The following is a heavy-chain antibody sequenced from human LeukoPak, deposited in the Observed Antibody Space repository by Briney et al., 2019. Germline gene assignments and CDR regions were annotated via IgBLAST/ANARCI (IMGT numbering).Heavy chain of an antibody. Sequence: GGSLRLSCAASGFSFSTYNMNWVRQAPGKGLEWVSSISSSSYIYYADSVKGRFTISRDNAKNSLYLQMNSLRAEDTAVYFCAEGYNYGFGYWGQGTLVTVSS. CDR1: GFSFSTYN. CDR2: ISSSSYI. V-gene: IGHV3-21*04. D-gene: IGHD5-18*01. CDR3: AEGYNYGFGY. J-gene: IGHJ4*02.